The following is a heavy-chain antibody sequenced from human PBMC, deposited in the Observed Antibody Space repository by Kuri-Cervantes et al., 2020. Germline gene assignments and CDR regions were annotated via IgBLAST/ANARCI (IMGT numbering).Heavy chain of an antibody. Sequence: GESLKISCAASGFTFSDYYMNWVRQAPGKGLEWVSSISSSSSYIYYADSVKGRFTISRDNAKNSLYLQMNSLRAEDTAVYYCAREWGSGETWGQGTLVTVSS. J-gene: IGHJ5*02. CDR2: ISSSSSYI. V-gene: IGHV3-21*01. CDR3: AREWGSGET. D-gene: IGHD3-10*01. CDR1: GFTFSDYY.